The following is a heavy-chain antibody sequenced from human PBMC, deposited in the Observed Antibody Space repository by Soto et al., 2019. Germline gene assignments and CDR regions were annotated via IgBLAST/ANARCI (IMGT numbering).Heavy chain of an antibody. CDR1: GFTFSSYS. V-gene: IGHV3-21*01. Sequence: GGSLRLSCAASGFTFSSYSMNWVRQAPGKGLEWVSSISSSSSYIYYADSVKGRFTISRDNAKNSLYLQMNRLRAEDTAVYYCARGQTPGAFDIWGQGTMVTVSS. CDR3: ARGQTPGAFDI. CDR2: ISSSSSYI. J-gene: IGHJ3*02.